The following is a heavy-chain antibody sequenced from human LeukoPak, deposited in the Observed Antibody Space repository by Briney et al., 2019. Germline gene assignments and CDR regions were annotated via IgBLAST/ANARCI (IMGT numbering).Heavy chain of an antibody. CDR2: ISDTGATK. J-gene: IGHJ4*02. Sequence: GGSLRLSCAASGFSFSTYSMSWVRQAPGKGLEWVSVISDTGATKFYADSVKGRFTISRDNSKNTLFLQMNSLRAEDTAVYYCAKADRRSDLPYYFDYWGQGTLVTVSS. CDR3: AKADRRSDLPYYFDY. V-gene: IGHV3-23*01. CDR1: GFSFSTYS.